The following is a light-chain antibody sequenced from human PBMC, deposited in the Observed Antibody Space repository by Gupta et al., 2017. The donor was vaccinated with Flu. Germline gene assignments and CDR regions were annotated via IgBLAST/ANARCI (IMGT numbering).Light chain of an antibody. Sequence: EIVLTQSPGTMACSPGERATLSCRASQSVSSSFLAWFQQKPGQAPRLLIYDASSRATGIPDRFSGSGSGTDFTLSVSRLEPEDFAVYYCQQYDTFPFTFGGGTKVEI. V-gene: IGKV3-20*01. J-gene: IGKJ4*01. CDR3: QQYDTFPFT. CDR1: QSVSSSF. CDR2: DAS.